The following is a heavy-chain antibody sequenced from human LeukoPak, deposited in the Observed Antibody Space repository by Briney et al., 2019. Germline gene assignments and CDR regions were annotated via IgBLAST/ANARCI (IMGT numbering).Heavy chain of an antibody. J-gene: IGHJ4*02. D-gene: IGHD6-13*01. CDR2: ISGSGGST. CDR3: AGEIAAAGNFDY. CDR1: GFTFSSYA. V-gene: IGHV3-23*01. Sequence: GGSLRLSCAASGFTFSSYAMSWVRQAPAKGLEWVSAISGSGGSTYYADSVKGRFTISRDNSKNTLYLQMNSLRAEDTAVYYCAGEIAAAGNFDYWGQGTLVTVSS.